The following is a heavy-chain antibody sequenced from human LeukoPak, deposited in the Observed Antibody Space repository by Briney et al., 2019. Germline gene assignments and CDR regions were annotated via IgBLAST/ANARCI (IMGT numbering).Heavy chain of an antibody. CDR1: GFTFSSYS. J-gene: IGHJ4*02. CDR2: ISSSSSYI. D-gene: IGHD4-17*01. Sequence: GGSLRLSCAASGFTFSSYSMNWVRQAPGRGLEWVSSISSSSSYIYYADSVKGRFTISRDNAKNSLYLQMNSLRAEDTAVYYCAKDYGDYENGYFDYWGQGTLVTVSS. V-gene: IGHV3-21*01. CDR3: AKDYGDYENGYFDY.